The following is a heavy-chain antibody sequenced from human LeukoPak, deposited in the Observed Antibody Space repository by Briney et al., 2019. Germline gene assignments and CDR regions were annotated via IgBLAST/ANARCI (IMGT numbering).Heavy chain of an antibody. D-gene: IGHD2-15*01. J-gene: IGHJ4*02. Sequence: GGSLRLSCAASGFTFSGSGMHWVRQASGKGLEWVGRIRSEANSYATAYAASVKGRFTISRDDSKNTAYLQMNSLKTEDTAVYYCTVVVAATSDYWGQGTLVTVSS. V-gene: IGHV3-73*01. CDR1: GFTFSGSG. CDR3: TVVVAATSDY. CDR2: IRSEANSYAT.